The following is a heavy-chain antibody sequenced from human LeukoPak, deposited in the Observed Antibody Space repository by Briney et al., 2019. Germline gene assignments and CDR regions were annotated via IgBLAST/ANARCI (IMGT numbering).Heavy chain of an antibody. V-gene: IGHV4-30-4*07. D-gene: IGHD6-13*01. Sequence: SETLSLTCAVSGDSISSGGYSWTWIRQTPGKGLEWIAYIHDSGSTYYNPSLKSRLSISIDTSKNQFSLKLNSVTAADTAVYYCARVVAAAGNNWFGPWGQGTLVTVSS. J-gene: IGHJ5*02. CDR2: IHDSGST. CDR3: ARVVAAAGNNWFGP. CDR1: GDSISSGGYS.